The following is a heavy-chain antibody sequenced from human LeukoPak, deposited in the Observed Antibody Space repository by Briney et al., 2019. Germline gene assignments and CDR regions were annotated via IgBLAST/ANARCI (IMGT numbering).Heavy chain of an antibody. CDR1: GFTFSSYA. Sequence: GGSLRLSCAASGFTFSSYAMSWVRQAPGKGLEWVSAISGSGGSTYYADSVKGRFTISRDNAKNSLYLQMNSLRAEDTAVYYCARETPYSSSWTVFDYWGQGTLVTVSS. D-gene: IGHD6-13*01. CDR2: ISGSGGST. J-gene: IGHJ4*02. CDR3: ARETPYSSSWTVFDY. V-gene: IGHV3-23*01.